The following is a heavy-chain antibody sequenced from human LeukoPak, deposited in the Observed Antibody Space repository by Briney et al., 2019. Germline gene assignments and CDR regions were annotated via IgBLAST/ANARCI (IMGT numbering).Heavy chain of an antibody. V-gene: IGHV4-61*02. J-gene: IGHJ4*02. D-gene: IGHD3-22*01. CDR3: ARQPRDYYDSSGYYEY. Sequence: TSETLSLTCTVSGGSISSGSYYWSWIRQPAGKGLERIGRIYTSGSTNYNPSLKSRVTVSVDTSKNQFSLKLSSVTAADTAVYYCARQPRDYYDSSGYYEYWGQGTLVTVSS. CDR2: IYTSGST. CDR1: GGSISSGSYY.